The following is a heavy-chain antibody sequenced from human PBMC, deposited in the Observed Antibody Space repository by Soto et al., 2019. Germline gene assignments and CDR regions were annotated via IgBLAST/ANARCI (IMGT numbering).Heavy chain of an antibody. CDR1: GFTFSSYA. J-gene: IGHJ4*02. D-gene: IGHD3-3*01. CDR3: AKGSPLGYDFWSGYYHGSLFDY. Sequence: GGSLRLSCAASGFTFSSYAMSWVRQAPGKGLEWVSAISGSGGSTYYADSVKGRFTISRDNSKNTLYLQMNSLRAEDTAVYYCAKGSPLGYDFWSGYYHGSLFDYWGQGTLVTVSS. V-gene: IGHV3-23*01. CDR2: ISGSGGST.